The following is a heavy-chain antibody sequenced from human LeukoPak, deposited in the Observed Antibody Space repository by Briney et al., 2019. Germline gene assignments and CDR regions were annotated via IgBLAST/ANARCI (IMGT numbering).Heavy chain of an antibody. CDR1: GFTFSSYA. D-gene: IGHD5-18*01. Sequence: PGGSLRLSCAASGFTFSSYAMSWVRQAPGKGLEWVSLISGDGGSTYYADSVKGRFTISRDNSKNSLYLQMNSLRTEDTALYYCAKENVDTAMVLSYYYYYGMDVWGQGTTVTVSS. J-gene: IGHJ6*02. V-gene: IGHV3-43*02. CDR2: ISGDGGST. CDR3: AKENVDTAMVLSYYYYYGMDV.